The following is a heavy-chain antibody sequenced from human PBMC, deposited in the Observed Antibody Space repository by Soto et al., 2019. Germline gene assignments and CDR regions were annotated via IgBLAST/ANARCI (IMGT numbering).Heavy chain of an antibody. CDR3: ARARYCSGGSCYNWFDP. V-gene: IGHV1-69*13. J-gene: IGHJ5*02. CDR2: IIPIFGTA. CDR1: GGTFSSYA. D-gene: IGHD2-15*01. Sequence: SVKVSCKASGGTFSSYAISWVRQAPGQGLEWMGGIIPIFGTANYAQKFQGRVTITADESTSTAYMELSSLRSEDTAVYYCARARYCSGGSCYNWFDPWGQGTPVTVSS.